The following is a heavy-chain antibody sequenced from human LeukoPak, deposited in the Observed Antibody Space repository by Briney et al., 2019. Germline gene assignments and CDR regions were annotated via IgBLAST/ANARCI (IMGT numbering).Heavy chain of an antibody. V-gene: IGHV1-18*01. Sequence: GASVKVSCKASGYTFTSYGISWVRQAPGQGLEWMGWISAYNGNTNYAQKLQGRVTMTTDTSTSTAYMELRSLRSDDTAVYYCARDSPVVVPAAMRDYYYYYGMDAWGQGTTVTVSS. CDR3: ARDSPVVVPAAMRDYYYYYGMDA. D-gene: IGHD2-2*01. J-gene: IGHJ6*02. CDR2: ISAYNGNT. CDR1: GYTFTSYG.